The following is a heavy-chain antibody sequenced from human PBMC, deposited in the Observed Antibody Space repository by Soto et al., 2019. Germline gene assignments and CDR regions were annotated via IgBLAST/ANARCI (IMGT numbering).Heavy chain of an antibody. CDR3: ARERKGGSLSRLYYFDY. J-gene: IGHJ4*02. D-gene: IGHD3-22*01. V-gene: IGHV4-34*01. CDR1: GGSLSGYY. Sequence: QVQLQQWGAGLLKPSETLSLTCAVYGGSLSGYYWNWIRHSPGKGLEWIGEIDDSGSTNYNPSLTSRVTISVDTSKNQFSLKLSSVTAADTAAYYCARERKGGSLSRLYYFDYWGQGTLVTVSS. CDR2: IDDSGST.